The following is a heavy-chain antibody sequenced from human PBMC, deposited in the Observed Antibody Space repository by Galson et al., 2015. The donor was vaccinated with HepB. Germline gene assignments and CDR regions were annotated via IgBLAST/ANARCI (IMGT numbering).Heavy chain of an antibody. CDR1: GYTFTRYD. D-gene: IGHD6-13*01. CDR3: ARGHYRIAAAPGFDP. CDR2: MNPNSGST. V-gene: IGHV1-8*01. J-gene: IGHJ5*02. Sequence: SVKVSCKASGYTFTRYDINWVRQATGQGLEWMGWMNPNSGSTGYAQKFQGRVTMTRNTSISTAYMELSSLRSEDTAVYYCARGHYRIAAAPGFDPWGQGTLVTVSS.